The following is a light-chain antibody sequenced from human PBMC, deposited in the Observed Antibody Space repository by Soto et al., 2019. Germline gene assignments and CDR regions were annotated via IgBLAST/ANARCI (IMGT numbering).Light chain of an antibody. CDR3: QQYNTAPLT. J-gene: IGKJ4*01. CDR2: GAT. CDR1: QGFSNY. V-gene: IGKV1-27*01. Sequence: IQMTQSPSPLSASVGDSVPITCRASQGFSNYLAWYQQKPGEVPKLLISGATTLQPGVPSRFSGTVYGTHFTLSISSLQPEDAAYYYCQQYNTAPLTVGGGTKVDIK.